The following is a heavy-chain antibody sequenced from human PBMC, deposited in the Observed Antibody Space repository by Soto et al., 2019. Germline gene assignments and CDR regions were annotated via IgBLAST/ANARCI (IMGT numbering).Heavy chain of an antibody. CDR2: ITGSGGTI. V-gene: IGHV3-23*01. Sequence: PWWSLRLSCSASVFSFSRYAMIWFRQAPGKGQEWVSGITGSGGTIEYAASVKGRFTISRDNSKNTVDLQMNSLRAEDTAMYYCAKDDVAGDGLWLVADWGQGILVTISS. CDR1: VFSFSRYA. J-gene: IGHJ1*01. CDR3: AKDDVAGDGLWLVAD. D-gene: IGHD2-21*02.